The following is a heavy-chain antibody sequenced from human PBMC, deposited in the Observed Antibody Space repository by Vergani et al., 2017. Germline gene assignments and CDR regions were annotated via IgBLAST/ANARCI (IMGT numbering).Heavy chain of an antibody. CDR3: ARVGDGYNTGAFDI. CDR2: IWYDGSNK. Sequence: QVQLVESGGGVVKPVRSLRLSCAASGLTFSSYGMHWVRQAPGKGLEWVAVIWYDGSNKYYADSVKGRFTISRDNYKNTLYLQMNSLRAEDTAVYYCARVGDGYNTGAFDIWGQGTMVTVSS. J-gene: IGHJ3*02. D-gene: IGHD5-24*01. V-gene: IGHV3-33*01. CDR1: GLTFSSYG.